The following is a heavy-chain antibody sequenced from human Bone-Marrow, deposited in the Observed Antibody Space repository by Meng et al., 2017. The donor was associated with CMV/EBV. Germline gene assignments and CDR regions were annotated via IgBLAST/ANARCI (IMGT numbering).Heavy chain of an antibody. V-gene: IGHV4-39*07. D-gene: IGHD3-22*01. CDR2: IYYSGST. J-gene: IGHJ4*02. CDR1: GGSISSSSYY. Sequence: SETLSLTCTVSGGSISSSSYYWGWIRQPPGKGLEWIGSIYYSGSTYYNPSLKSRVTISVDTSKNQFSLKLSSVTAADTAVYYCARADYYDTSGYHYLDYWGQGTLVTVSS. CDR3: ARADYYDTSGYHYLDY.